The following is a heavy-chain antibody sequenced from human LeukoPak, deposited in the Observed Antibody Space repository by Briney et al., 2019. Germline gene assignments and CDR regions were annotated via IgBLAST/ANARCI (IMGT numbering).Heavy chain of an antibody. CDR3: ARGITMVRGGDRYYYYGMDV. CDR1: GFTFSSYA. CDR2: ISYDGINK. D-gene: IGHD3-10*01. J-gene: IGHJ6*02. V-gene: IGHV3-30-3*01. Sequence: GGSLRLSCAASGFTFSSYAMHWDRQAPGKGLEWVAFISYDGINKYYADSVKGRFTISRDNFKNTLYLQMNSLRAEDTAVYYCARGITMVRGGDRYYYYGMDVWGQGTTVTVSS.